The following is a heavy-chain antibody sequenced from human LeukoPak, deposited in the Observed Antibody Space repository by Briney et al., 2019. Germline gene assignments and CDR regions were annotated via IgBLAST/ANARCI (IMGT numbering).Heavy chain of an antibody. V-gene: IGHV5-51*01. CDR1: GYSFTSYW. Sequence: GESLKISCKGSGYSFTSYWIGWVRQMPGKGLEWMGIIYPGDSDTRYSPSFQGQVTISADKSLSTAYLQWSSLKASDTAMYYCARRYYGSGSYYNWFDPWGQGTLVTVSS. D-gene: IGHD3-10*01. J-gene: IGHJ5*02. CDR2: IYPGDSDT. CDR3: ARRYYGSGSYYNWFDP.